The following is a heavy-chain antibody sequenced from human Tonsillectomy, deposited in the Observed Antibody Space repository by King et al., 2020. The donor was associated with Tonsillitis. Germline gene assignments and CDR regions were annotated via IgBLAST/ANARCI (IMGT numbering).Heavy chain of an antibody. CDR3: ARGFQQLVPYYYYGMDV. CDR2: IYYSGST. Sequence: QLQESGPGLVEPSETLSLTCTVSGGSVSSGSYYWSWIRQPPGKGLEWIGYIYYSGSTNYNPSLKSRVTISVDTSKNQFSLKLSSVTAADTAVYYCARGFQQLVPYYYYGMDVWGQGTTVTVSS. J-gene: IGHJ6*02. V-gene: IGHV4-61*01. CDR1: GGSVSSGSYY. D-gene: IGHD6-13*01.